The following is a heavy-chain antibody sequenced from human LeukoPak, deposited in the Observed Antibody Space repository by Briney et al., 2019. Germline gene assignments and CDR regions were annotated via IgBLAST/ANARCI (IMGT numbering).Heavy chain of an antibody. Sequence: PSETLSLTCSVSGYSISGGYYWGWIRQPPGKGMEWIGSIYHSGTTYYNPSLKSRVTISIDTSKNQFSLKLSSVTAADTAVYYCASLYYYDYWGQGTLVTVSS. V-gene: IGHV4-38-2*02. CDR3: ASLYYYDY. D-gene: IGHD2-8*01. CDR2: IYHSGTT. J-gene: IGHJ4*02. CDR1: GYSISGGYY.